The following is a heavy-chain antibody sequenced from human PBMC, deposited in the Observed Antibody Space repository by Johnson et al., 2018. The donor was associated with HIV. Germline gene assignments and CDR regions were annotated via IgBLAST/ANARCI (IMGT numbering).Heavy chain of an antibody. D-gene: IGHD2-15*01. CDR2: IKQDGSEK. J-gene: IGHJ3*02. CDR3: ARDMEAYGSGGSCYSAAFDI. CDR1: GFTFSSYW. Sequence: VQLVESGGGLVQPGGSMRLSCAASGFTFSSYWMSWVRQAPGKGLEWVANIKQDGSEKYYADSVKGRFTISRDNSKNTLYLQMNSLRAEDTAVYYGARDMEAYGSGGSCYSAAFDIWSQGTMVTVSS. V-gene: IGHV3-7*01.